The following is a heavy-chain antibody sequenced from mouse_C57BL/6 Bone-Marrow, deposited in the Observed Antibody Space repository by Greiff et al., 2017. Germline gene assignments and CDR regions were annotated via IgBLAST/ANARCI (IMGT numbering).Heavy chain of an antibody. J-gene: IGHJ2*01. CDR3: ARGYYGPDY. D-gene: IGHD1-1*01. V-gene: IGHV1-64*01. CDR1: GYTFTSYW. CDR2: IHPNSGST. Sequence: VQLQQPGAELVKPGASVKLSCKASGYTFTSYWMHWVKQRPGHGLEWIGMIHPNSGSTNYNEKFKGKATLTGDKSSSTACMQLSSLTSEDSAVYYCARGYYGPDYWGQGSTLTVSS.